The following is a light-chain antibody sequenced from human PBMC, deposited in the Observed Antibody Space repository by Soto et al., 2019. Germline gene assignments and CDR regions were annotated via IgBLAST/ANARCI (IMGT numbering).Light chain of an antibody. V-gene: IGKV3-20*01. CDR1: QSFSRSF. CDR3: QQYATSPIT. J-gene: IGKJ5*01. Sequence: EIVLTQSPGTLSLSPGERATLSCRASQSFSRSFLAWYQQKPGQAPRLLLYGASSRATGIPDRFSGSGSGKDFTLSITSLEPEDFAVYFCQQYATSPITFGQGTRLEIK. CDR2: GAS.